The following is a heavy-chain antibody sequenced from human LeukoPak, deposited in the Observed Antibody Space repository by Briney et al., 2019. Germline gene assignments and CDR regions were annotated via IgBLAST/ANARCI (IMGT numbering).Heavy chain of an antibody. Sequence: GGSLRLSYAASGFMFSSHWMSWVRQAPGKGLEWVAIIKQDGSGSYYVDSVKGRFTISRDNAKNSLYLQMNSLRAEDTAVYYCARDLGIVVPAAAFDYWGQGTLVTVSS. CDR3: ARDLGIVVPAAAFDY. CDR2: IKQDGSGS. J-gene: IGHJ4*02. V-gene: IGHV3-7*01. D-gene: IGHD2-2*01. CDR1: GFMFSSHW.